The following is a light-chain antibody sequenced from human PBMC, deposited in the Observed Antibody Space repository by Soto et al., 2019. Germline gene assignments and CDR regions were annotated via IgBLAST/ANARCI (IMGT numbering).Light chain of an antibody. V-gene: IGLV2-8*01. CDR1: SSAVGAYDF. J-gene: IGLJ2*01. Sequence: QSALTQPPSASGSPGQSVTIACTGASSAVGAYDFVSWYHQQSGKAPKPLIFEVTKRPSGVPDRRSGSKSGNTASLTGSGLQADDEGYYYCSSYAGINKVIFGAGTKLTVL. CDR2: EVT. CDR3: SSYAGINKVI.